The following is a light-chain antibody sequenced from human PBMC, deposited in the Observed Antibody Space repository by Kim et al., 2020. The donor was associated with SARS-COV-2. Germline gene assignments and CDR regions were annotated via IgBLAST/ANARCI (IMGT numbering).Light chain of an antibody. Sequence: SPGERATLSGRANQSVPSSYLAWYQHKPGQAPRTLIYGASSRATGIPDRFSGSGSGTDFTLTISRLEPDDFAMYYCQQYGSLPRTFGGGTKVDIK. CDR1: QSVPSSY. CDR2: GAS. V-gene: IGKV3-20*01. J-gene: IGKJ4*01. CDR3: QQYGSLPRT.